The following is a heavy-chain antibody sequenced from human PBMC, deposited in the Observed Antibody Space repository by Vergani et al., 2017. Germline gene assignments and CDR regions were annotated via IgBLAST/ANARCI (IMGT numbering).Heavy chain of an antibody. CDR2: ISSSSSYI. D-gene: IGHD4-17*01. CDR1: GFTFSSYS. V-gene: IGHV3-21*01. Sequence: EVQLVESGGGLVKPGGSLRLSCAASGFTFSSYSMNWVRQAPGKGLEWVSSISSSSSYIYYAESVKGRFTISRDNAKNSLYLQMNSLRAEDTAVYYCARGGLTVTTLLVDWGQGTLVTVSS. CDR3: ARGGLTVTTLLVD. J-gene: IGHJ4*02.